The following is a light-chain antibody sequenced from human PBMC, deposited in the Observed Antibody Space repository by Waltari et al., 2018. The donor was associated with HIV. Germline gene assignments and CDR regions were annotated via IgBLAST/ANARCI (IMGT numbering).Light chain of an antibody. Sequence: QSALTQPRSVSGSPGQSVTISCTGTSSDVGGYNYVSWYQQHPGKAPKLMIYDVSKRPSGLPDRFSGSKSGNTASLTISGLQAEDEADYYCCSYAGSSTYVFGTGTKVTVL. CDR2: DVS. CDR3: CSYAGSSTYV. CDR1: SSDVGGYNY. J-gene: IGLJ1*01. V-gene: IGLV2-11*01.